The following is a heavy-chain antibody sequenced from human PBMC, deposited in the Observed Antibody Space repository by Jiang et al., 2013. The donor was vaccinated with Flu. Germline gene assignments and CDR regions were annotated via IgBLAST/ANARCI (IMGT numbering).Heavy chain of an antibody. CDR1: GDTFNNFW. CDR2: IYPGDSDT. CDR3: ARQYYGGYNSWVAFDV. D-gene: IGHD4-23*01. J-gene: IGHJ3*01. Sequence: QLVESGAEVKKPGESLKISCRVSGDTFNNFWIGWVRQMPGKGLEWMGIIYPGDSDTRYSPSFQGQVTISADTSVSTAYLQWSSLKASDTAMYFCARQYYGGYNSWVAFDVWGQGTMVTVSS. V-gene: IGHV5-51*01.